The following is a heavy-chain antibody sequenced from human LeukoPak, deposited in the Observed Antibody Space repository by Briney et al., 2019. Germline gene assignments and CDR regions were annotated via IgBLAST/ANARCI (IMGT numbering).Heavy chain of an antibody. J-gene: IGHJ6*03. CDR1: GFTVSSNS. Sequence: GGSLRLSCTVSGFTVSSNSMSWVRQAPGKGLEWVSFIYSDNTHYSDSVKGRFTISRDNSKNTLYLQMNSLRAEDTAVYYCARDGGNYDSSGYYYGVDYYYYYMDVWGKGTTVTVSS. D-gene: IGHD3-22*01. CDR2: IYSDNT. CDR3: ARDGGNYDSSGYYYGVDYYYYYMDV. V-gene: IGHV3-53*01.